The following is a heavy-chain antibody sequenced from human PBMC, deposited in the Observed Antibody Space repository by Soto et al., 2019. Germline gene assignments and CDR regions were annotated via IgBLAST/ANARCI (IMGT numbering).Heavy chain of an antibody. CDR1: GFTFSSYA. CDR2: ISGSGGST. CDR3: XXXXXXXXGPFDP. Sequence: EVQLLESGGGLVQPGGSLRLSCAASGFTFSSYAMSWVRXXXXXXXEWVSAISGSGGSTYYADSVKGRFTISRDNSKXXXXXXXXXXXXXXXXXXXXXXXXXXXXGPFDPWGQGTLVTVSS. J-gene: IGHJ5*02. V-gene: IGHV3-23*01.